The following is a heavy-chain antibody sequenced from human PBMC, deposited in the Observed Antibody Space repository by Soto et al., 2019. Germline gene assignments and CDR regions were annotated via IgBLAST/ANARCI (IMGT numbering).Heavy chain of an antibody. J-gene: IGHJ3*02. V-gene: IGHV1-8*01. D-gene: IGHD2-15*01. Sequence: QVQLVQSGAEVKKPGASVKVSCKASGYTFTSHHIIWVRQTTKHGLEWMGWMSPFSGDSGSAQKFQGRITMTRDSSTSTAYMDLCSLTPEDSAVYFCARGLCTGGTCYGLTSDIWGQGTRVTVS. CDR3: ARGLCTGGTCYGLTSDI. CDR2: MSPFSGDS. CDR1: GYTFTSHH.